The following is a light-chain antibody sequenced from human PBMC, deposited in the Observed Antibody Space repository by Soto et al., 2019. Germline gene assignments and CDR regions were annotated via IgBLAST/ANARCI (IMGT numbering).Light chain of an antibody. CDR1: QSVSTN. CDR3: HQYDKRPPNRP. V-gene: IGKV3-15*01. Sequence: EIVMTQSPATLSVSPGERATLSCRASQSVSTNLAWYQQKPGQAPRLLIYAASARATGIPARFSGSGSGTEVTPTTSSLQSEDYVVYYCHQYDKRPPNRPFGGGTKVEIK. CDR2: AAS. J-gene: IGKJ4*02.